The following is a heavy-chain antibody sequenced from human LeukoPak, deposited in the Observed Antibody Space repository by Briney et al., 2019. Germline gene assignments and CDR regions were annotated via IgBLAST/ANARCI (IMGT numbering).Heavy chain of an antibody. V-gene: IGHV3-20*04. Sequence: GGSLRLSCAASGFTFDDHGMSWVRQAPGKGLEWVSGINWNGGSTGYADSVKGRFTISRDNAKNSLYLQMNSLRAEDTAVYYCARIYCSSTSCFIDIPYYYYYMDVWGKGTTVTVSS. D-gene: IGHD2-2*01. J-gene: IGHJ6*03. CDR1: GFTFDDHG. CDR2: INWNGGST. CDR3: ARIYCSSTSCFIDIPYYYYYMDV.